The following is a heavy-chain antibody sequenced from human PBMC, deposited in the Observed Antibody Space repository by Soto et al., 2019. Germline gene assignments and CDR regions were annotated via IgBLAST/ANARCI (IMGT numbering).Heavy chain of an antibody. V-gene: IGHV1-58*02. CDR3: AAGQLLWFGDTPNWFDP. Sequence: SVKVSCKASGFTFTSSAMQWVRQARGQRLEWIGWIVVGSGNTNYAQKFQERVTITRDMSTSTAYMELSSLRSEDTAVYYCAAGQLLWFGDTPNWFDPWGQGNLVTVS. CDR2: IVVGSGNT. D-gene: IGHD3-10*01. J-gene: IGHJ5*02. CDR1: GFTFTSSA.